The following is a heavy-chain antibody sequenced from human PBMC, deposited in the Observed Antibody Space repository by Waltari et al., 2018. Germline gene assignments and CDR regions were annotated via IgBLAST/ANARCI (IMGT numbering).Heavy chain of an antibody. D-gene: IGHD3-3*01. CDR1: GFTFSSYS. J-gene: IGHJ6*02. V-gene: IGHV3-21*01. Sequence: EVQLVESGGGLVKPGGSLRLSCAASGFTFSSYSMNWVRPAPGKGLGWVSSISSSSSYIYYADSVKGRFTISRDNAKNSLYLQMNSLRAEDTAVYYCARDRRVTIFGVVKMSYGMDVWGQGTTVTVSS. CDR2: ISSSSSYI. CDR3: ARDRRVTIFGVVKMSYGMDV.